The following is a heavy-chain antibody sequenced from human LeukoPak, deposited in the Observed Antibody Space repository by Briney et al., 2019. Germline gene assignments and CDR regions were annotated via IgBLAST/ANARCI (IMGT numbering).Heavy chain of an antibody. CDR3: AREGYSYGYRSFDY. Sequence: GGSLRLSCAASGLTFSSYAMHWVRQAPGKGLEWVAVISYDGSNKYYADSVKGRFTISRDNSKNTLYLQMNSLRAEDTAVYYCAREGYSYGYRSFDYWGQGTLVTVSS. CDR2: ISYDGSNK. CDR1: GLTFSSYA. D-gene: IGHD5-18*01. V-gene: IGHV3-30-3*01. J-gene: IGHJ4*02.